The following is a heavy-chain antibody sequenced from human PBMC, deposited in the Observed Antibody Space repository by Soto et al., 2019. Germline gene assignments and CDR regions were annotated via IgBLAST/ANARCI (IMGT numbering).Heavy chain of an antibody. J-gene: IGHJ4*02. CDR2: MNPYNGNT. V-gene: IGHV1-18*01. Sequence: ASVKVSCKASGYTFTSYDINWVRQATGQGLEWMGWMNPYNGNTKYAQKLQGRVTMTTDTSTSTAYMELRSLRSDDTAVFYCAREMVRGVGSDYWGQGTLVTVSS. D-gene: IGHD3-10*01. CDR3: AREMVRGVGSDY. CDR1: GYTFTSYD.